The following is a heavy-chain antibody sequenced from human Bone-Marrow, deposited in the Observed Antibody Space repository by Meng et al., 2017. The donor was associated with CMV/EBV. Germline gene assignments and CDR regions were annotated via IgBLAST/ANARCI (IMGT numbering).Heavy chain of an antibody. CDR1: GFTFSSYS. V-gene: IGHV3-21*01. CDR3: ARDTVFGVVNYGMDV. D-gene: IGHD3-3*01. CDR2: ISSSSSYI. J-gene: IGHJ6*02. Sequence: GGSLRLSCAASGFTFSSYSMNWVRQAPGKGLEWVSSISSSSSYIYYADSVKGRFTISRDNAKNSLYLQMNSLRAEDTAVYYCARDTVFGVVNYGMDVWDQGTTVTVSS.